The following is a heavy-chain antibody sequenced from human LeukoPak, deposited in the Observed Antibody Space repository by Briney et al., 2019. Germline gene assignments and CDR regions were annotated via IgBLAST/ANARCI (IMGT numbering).Heavy chain of an antibody. Sequence: GESLKISCKASGYTFTSYWIGWVRQMSGKGLEWMGIIYAGDSETKYSPSFQGQVTISADKSITTAYLQWSSLKASDTAMYYCARARSSGYYGDAFDFWGQGTMVTVSS. CDR1: GYTFTSYW. V-gene: IGHV5-51*01. J-gene: IGHJ3*01. D-gene: IGHD3-22*01. CDR3: ARARSSGYYGDAFDF. CDR2: IYAGDSET.